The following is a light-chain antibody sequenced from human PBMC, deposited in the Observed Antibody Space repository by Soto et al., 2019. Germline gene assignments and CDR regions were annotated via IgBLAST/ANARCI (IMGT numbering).Light chain of an antibody. V-gene: IGLV1-44*01. CDR1: SSNIGSNT. CDR3: AAWDDSLNGYV. CDR2: SNN. J-gene: IGLJ1*01. Sequence: QSVLTQPPSASGTPGQTVTISCSGSSSNIGSNTVNWYQQLPGTAPKLLIYSNNQLPSGVPDRFSGSKSGTSASLAISGLQSEDEADYYCAAWDDSLNGYVFGTGTKLTVL.